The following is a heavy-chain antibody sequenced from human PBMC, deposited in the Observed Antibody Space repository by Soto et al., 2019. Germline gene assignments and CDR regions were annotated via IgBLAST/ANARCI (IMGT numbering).Heavy chain of an antibody. CDR1: GYTFSHYW. CDR2: VNPDETIT. V-gene: IGHV3-74*03. Sequence: EVQLVESGGDLVQPGGSLRLSCAASGYTFSHYWMHWVRQAPGKGLVWVSRVNPDETITTYADSVKGRFTICRDNTKNTLYLQMNSLGVKDTDLYYSSDDTFGDEDFWGRGTPVTVSS. CDR3: SDDTFGDEDF. D-gene: IGHD3-9*01. J-gene: IGHJ4*02.